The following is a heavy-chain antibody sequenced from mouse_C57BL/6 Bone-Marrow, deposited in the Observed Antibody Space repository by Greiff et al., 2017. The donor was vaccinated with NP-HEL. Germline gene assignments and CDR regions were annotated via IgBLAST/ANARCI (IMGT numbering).Heavy chain of an antibody. CDR1: GYTFTSYT. Sequence: VHLVESGAELARPGASVKMSCKASGYTFTSYTMHWVKQRPGQGLEWIGYINPSSGYTKYNQKFKDKATLTADKSSSTAYMQLSSLTSEDSAVYYCARSWWGGYYDYFDYWGQGTTLTVSS. V-gene: IGHV1-4*01. D-gene: IGHD2-3*01. CDR3: ARSWWGGYYDYFDY. J-gene: IGHJ2*01. CDR2: INPSSGYT.